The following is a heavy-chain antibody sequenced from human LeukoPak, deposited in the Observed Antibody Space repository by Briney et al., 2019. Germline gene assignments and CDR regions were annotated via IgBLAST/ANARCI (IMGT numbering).Heavy chain of an antibody. CDR2: IYWNDDK. CDR3: AHRPVGPTGDAFDI. D-gene: IGHD1-26*01. Sequence: SGPTLVSPTQTLTVTCTFSGFSLSTSGVGVGWIRQPPGKALEWLALIYWNDDKRYSPSLKSRLTITKGTSKNQVTLTMTNLDLLDTATYYCAHRPVGPTGDAFDIWGQGTMVTVSS. V-gene: IGHV2-5*01. J-gene: IGHJ3*02. CDR1: GFSLSTSGVG.